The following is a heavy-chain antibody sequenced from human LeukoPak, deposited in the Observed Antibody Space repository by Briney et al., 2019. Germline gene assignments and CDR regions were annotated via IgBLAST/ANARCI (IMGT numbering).Heavy chain of an antibody. CDR3: AKGGSEVSAQDIDY. V-gene: IGHV3-30*02. CDR1: GFTFSSYG. CDR2: IRYDGSNK. D-gene: IGHD2-15*01. J-gene: IGHJ4*02. Sequence: PGGSLRLSCAASGFTFSSYGMHWVRQAPGKGLEWVAFIRYDGSNKYYADSVKGRFTISRDNSKNTLYLQMNSLRAEDTAVYYCAKGGSEVSAQDIDYWGQGTLVTVS.